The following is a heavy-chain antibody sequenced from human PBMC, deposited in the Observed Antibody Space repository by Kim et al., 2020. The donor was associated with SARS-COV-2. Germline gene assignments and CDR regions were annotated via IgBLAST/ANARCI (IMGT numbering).Heavy chain of an antibody. J-gene: IGHJ4*02. CDR2: IIPILGIA. D-gene: IGHD6-13*01. V-gene: IGHV1-69*04. Sequence: SVKVSCKASGGTFSSYAISWVRQDPGQGLEWMGRIIPILGIANYAQKFQGRVTITADKSTSTAYMELSSLRSEDTAVYYCARASQKQPDDYWGQGTLVTVSS. CDR3: ARASQKQPDDY. CDR1: GGTFSSYA.